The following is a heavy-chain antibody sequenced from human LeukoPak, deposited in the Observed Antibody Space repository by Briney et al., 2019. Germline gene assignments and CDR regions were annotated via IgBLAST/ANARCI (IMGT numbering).Heavy chain of an antibody. CDR2: IYPSGST. CDR1: GYSISSGYY. Sequence: PSETLSLTCTVSGYSISSGYYWGWIRQPPGKGLEWIGTIYPSGSTYYNPSLKSRVTISVDTSKNQFSLKLSSVTAADTAVFYSAREERDGSWYVVGDYWGQGALVTVSS. D-gene: IGHD6-13*01. CDR3: AREERDGSWYVVGDY. J-gene: IGHJ4*02. V-gene: IGHV4-38-2*02.